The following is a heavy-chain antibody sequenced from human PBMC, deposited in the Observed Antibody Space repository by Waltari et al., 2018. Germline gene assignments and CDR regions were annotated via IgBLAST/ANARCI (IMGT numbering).Heavy chain of an antibody. CDR1: GYTFTGYY. CDR3: ARDWGYYSDTSGYPSNWFGP. CDR2: INPKTGDT. D-gene: IGHD3-22*01. J-gene: IGHJ5*02. Sequence: QVQLVQSGAEVKKPGASVKVSCKASGYTFTGYYFHWVRQAPGQGLEWMGRINPKTGDTSYAQEVQGRVTMTRDTSISTAYMELTSLRSEDTAVYYCARDWGYYSDTSGYPSNWFGPWGQGTLVTVSS. V-gene: IGHV1-2*06.